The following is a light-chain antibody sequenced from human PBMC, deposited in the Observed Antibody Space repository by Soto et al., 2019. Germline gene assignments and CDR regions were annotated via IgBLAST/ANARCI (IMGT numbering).Light chain of an antibody. Sequence: DIQMTQSPSTLSGSVGDRVTITCRASQTISSWLAWYQQKPGKAPKLLIYKASTLKSGVPSRFSGSGSGTEFTLTISSLQPDDFATYYCKQSNSYSEAFGQGTKVDIK. CDR1: QTISSW. V-gene: IGKV1-5*03. CDR2: KAS. CDR3: KQSNSYSEA. J-gene: IGKJ1*01.